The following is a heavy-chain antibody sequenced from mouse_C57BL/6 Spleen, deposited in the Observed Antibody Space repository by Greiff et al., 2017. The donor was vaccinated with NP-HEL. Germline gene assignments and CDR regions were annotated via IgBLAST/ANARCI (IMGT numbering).Heavy chain of an antibody. Sequence: EVKLMESGGGLVKPGGSLKLSCAASGFTFSSYTMSWVRQTPEKRLEWVATISGGGGNTYYPDGVKGRFTISRDNAKNTLYLQMSSLRSEDTALYYCARKGLRREGDYFDDWGQGTTLTVSS. CDR2: ISGGGGNT. D-gene: IGHD2-4*01. V-gene: IGHV5-9*01. J-gene: IGHJ2*01. CDR3: ARKGLRREGDYFDD. CDR1: GFTFSSYT.